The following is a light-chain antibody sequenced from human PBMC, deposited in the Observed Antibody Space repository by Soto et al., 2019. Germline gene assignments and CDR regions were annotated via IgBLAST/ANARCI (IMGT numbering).Light chain of an antibody. CDR2: GAS. CDR3: QQYRNSQSP. V-gene: IGKV3-20*01. CDR1: QSVSATY. Sequence: EVVLTQSPGTLSLSPGERATLSCRASQSVSATYLAWYQQKLGQAPRLLIYGASSRATGNSGRFNGSGSGTSFTLNLSRLEPEEYAVYYCQQYRNSQSPFGQGTKVEIK. J-gene: IGKJ1*01.